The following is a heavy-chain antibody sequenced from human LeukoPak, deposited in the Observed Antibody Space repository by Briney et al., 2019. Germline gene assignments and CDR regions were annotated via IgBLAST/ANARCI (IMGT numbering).Heavy chain of an antibody. J-gene: IGHJ4*02. CDR2: LNQDESER. CDR1: GFTFSSYW. Sequence: PGGSLRLSCAASGFTFSSYWMTWVRQAPGKGLELVANLNQDESERYYAASVKGRFTSSRDNAKNSAYLQLNSLTDDDTAVYFCARDAGGLYGSATVLDHWGRGTLVTVSS. D-gene: IGHD1-26*01. V-gene: IGHV3-7*01. CDR3: ARDAGGLYGSATVLDH.